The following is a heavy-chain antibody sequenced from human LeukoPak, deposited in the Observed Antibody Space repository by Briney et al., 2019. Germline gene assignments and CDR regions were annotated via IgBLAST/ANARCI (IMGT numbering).Heavy chain of an antibody. Sequence: AGGSLRLSCAASGFMLSSTWMHWVRQAPGKGLVWVSRINSDATSTSYADSVRGRFTISRDDAKNTMYLQMNSLRAEDTAMYCCVRGSPGYSSSWHAYWGQGTLVTVSP. CDR3: VRGSPGYSSSWHAY. CDR2: INSDATST. CDR1: GFMLSSTW. V-gene: IGHV3-74*01. D-gene: IGHD6-13*01. J-gene: IGHJ4*02.